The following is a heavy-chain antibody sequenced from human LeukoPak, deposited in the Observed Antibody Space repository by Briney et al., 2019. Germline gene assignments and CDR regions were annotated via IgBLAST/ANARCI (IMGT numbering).Heavy chain of an antibody. V-gene: IGHV4-59*12. CDR1: SGSISSYY. D-gene: IGHD3-3*01. CDR3: AREGGFYRPLDY. J-gene: IGHJ4*02. CDR2: VHLDGRT. Sequence: PSETLSLTCTVSSGSISSYYWSWVRQPPGKGLEWIGEVHLDGRTNYNPSLESRLTMSVDVSENQVSLKLTSVTAADTAVYYCAREGGFYRPLDYSGQGTLVTVSS.